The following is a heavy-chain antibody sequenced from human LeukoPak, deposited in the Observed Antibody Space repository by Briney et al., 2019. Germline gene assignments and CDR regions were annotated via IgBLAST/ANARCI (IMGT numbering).Heavy chain of an antibody. D-gene: IGHD3-16*01. CDR1: GGYVSGSSYY. CDR2: SDYSGST. CDR3: ATAGGPFQH. J-gene: IGHJ1*01. Sequence: PSETLSLTCTVSGGYVSGSSYYWTWIRQPPGKGLEWIGYSDYSGSTNYNPSLESRVTISVDTSKNQFSLKLRSVTAADTAVYYCATAGGPFQHWGQGTLVTVSS. V-gene: IGHV4-61*01.